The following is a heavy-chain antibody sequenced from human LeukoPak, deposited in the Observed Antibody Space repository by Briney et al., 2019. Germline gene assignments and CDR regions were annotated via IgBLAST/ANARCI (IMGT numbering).Heavy chain of an antibody. CDR1: GGSISSYY. Sequence: SETLSLTCTVSGGSISSYYWSWIRQPPGKGLEWIGYIYYSGSTNYNPSLKSRVTISVDTSKNQFSLKLSSVTAADTAVYYCARVVWGWGFDYWGQGTLVTVSS. CDR3: ARVVWGWGFDY. D-gene: IGHD7-27*01. CDR2: IYYSGST. J-gene: IGHJ4*02. V-gene: IGHV4-59*01.